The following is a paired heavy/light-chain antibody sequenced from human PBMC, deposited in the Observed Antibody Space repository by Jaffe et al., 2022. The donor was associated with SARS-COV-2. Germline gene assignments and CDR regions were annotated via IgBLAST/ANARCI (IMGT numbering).Heavy chain of an antibody. CDR1: GFTFNTYA. V-gene: IGHV3-23*01. Sequence: EVQLLESGGGLVQPGGSLRLSCAASGFTFNTYAMNWVRQAPGKGLEWVSTISGSGGTTYYADSVKGRFTLSRDNSKNTLYLQMNSLRAEDTAVYYCAKGQFYYGSGSYIDYWGQGILVTVSS. J-gene: IGHJ4*02. CDR3: AKGQFYYGSGSYIDY. D-gene: IGHD3-10*01. CDR2: ISGSGGTT.
Light chain of an antibody. V-gene: IGKV1-9*01. CDR2: AAS. CDR3: QQLNSYPRT. CDR1: QGISSY. Sequence: DIQLTQSPSFLSASVGDRVTITCRASQGISSYLAWHQQKPGKAPKLLIYAASTLQSGVPSRFSGSGSGTEFTLTISSLQPEDFATYYCQQLNSYPRTFGQGTRLEIK. J-gene: IGKJ5*01.